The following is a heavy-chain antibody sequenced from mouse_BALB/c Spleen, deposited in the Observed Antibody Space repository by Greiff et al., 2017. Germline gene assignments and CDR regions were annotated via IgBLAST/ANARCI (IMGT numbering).Heavy chain of an antibody. J-gene: IGHJ2*01. V-gene: IGHV14-1*02. Sequence: VQLQQSGAELVRPGALVKLSCKASGFNIKDYYMHWVKQRPEQGLEWIGRIDPANGNTKYDPKFQGKATITADTSSNTAYLQLSSLTSEDTAVYYCARSRYYGSSPYFDYWGQGTTLTVSS. CDR2: IDPANGNT. CDR3: ARSRYYGSSPYFDY. D-gene: IGHD1-1*01. CDR1: GFNIKDYY.